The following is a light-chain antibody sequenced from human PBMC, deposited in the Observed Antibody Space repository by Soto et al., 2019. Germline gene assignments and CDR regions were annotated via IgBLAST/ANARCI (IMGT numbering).Light chain of an antibody. V-gene: IGKV3-11*01. CDR3: QQRSNWLT. J-gene: IGKJ4*01. Sequence: EIVLTQSPATLSLSPGERATLSCRASQSVSSYLAWYQQKPGQAPRLLIYDASNRATGIPARFSGSGSGTVFTLTISSLEAEDFAVYYCQQRSNWLTFGGGTKVEIK. CDR2: DAS. CDR1: QSVSSY.